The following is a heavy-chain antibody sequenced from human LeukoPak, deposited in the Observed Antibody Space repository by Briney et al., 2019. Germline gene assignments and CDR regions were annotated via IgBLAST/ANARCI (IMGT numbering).Heavy chain of an antibody. CDR2: INANGGST. CDR1: GFTFRNYA. Sequence: PGGSLRLSCAASGFTFRNYAMNWVRQAPGKGLEWVSGINANGGSTYYADSVKGRFTISRDNSKNTLYLQMNSLRADDTAVYYCFYYYDSSGTNPRDCWGQGSLVTVSS. D-gene: IGHD3-22*01. J-gene: IGHJ4*02. V-gene: IGHV3-23*01. CDR3: FYYYDSSGTNPRDC.